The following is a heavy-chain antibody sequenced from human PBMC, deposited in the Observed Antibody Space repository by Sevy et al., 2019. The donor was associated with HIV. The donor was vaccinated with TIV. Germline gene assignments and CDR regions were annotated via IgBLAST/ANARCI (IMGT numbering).Heavy chain of an antibody. Sequence: SETLSLTCTVSGGSISSGGYYWSWIRQHPGKGLEWIGYIYYRGSTYYNPSLKGRVTISVETSKNQFSLKLSAVTAAETAVYYCARVGEGHRIWGQGTLVTVSS. CDR1: GGSISSGGYY. CDR2: IYYRGST. J-gene: IGHJ4*02. CDR3: ARVGEGHRI. D-gene: IGHD3-16*01. V-gene: IGHV4-31*03.